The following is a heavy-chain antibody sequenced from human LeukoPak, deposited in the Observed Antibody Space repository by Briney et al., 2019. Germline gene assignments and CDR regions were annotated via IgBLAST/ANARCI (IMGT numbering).Heavy chain of an antibody. CDR2: IKPNDGDT. J-gene: IGHJ4*02. Sequence: ASVKVCCKASGYTFTDYYMHWVRQAPGQGFEWMGWIKPNDGDTNYTQKFQGRVTMTRDTSISTAHMEVSRLRSDDTAVYYCARANFLYCSSSTCLIDYWGQGTLVTVSS. D-gene: IGHD2-2*01. CDR3: ARANFLYCSSSTCLIDY. CDR1: GYTFTDYY. V-gene: IGHV1-2*02.